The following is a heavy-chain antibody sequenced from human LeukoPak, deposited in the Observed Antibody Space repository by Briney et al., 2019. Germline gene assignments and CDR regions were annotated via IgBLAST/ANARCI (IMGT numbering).Heavy chain of an antibody. Sequence: PGGSLRLSCAASGFTFSSYAMSWVRQAPGKGLEWVAFIRYDGSNKYYADSVKGRFTISRDNSKNTLYLQMNSLRAEDTAVYYCAKDIFVGRGLAPYYFDYWGQGTLVTVSS. J-gene: IGHJ4*02. D-gene: IGHD3/OR15-3a*01. CDR1: GFTFSSYA. CDR2: IRYDGSNK. CDR3: AKDIFVGRGLAPYYFDY. V-gene: IGHV3-30*02.